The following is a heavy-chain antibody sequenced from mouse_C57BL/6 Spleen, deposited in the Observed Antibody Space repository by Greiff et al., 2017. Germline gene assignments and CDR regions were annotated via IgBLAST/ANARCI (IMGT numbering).Heavy chain of an antibody. D-gene: IGHD1-1*01. CDR3: ARGYYGSRYAMDY. V-gene: IGHV1-7*01. J-gene: IGHJ4*01. CDR2: INPSSGYT. CDR1: GYTFTSYW. Sequence: QVQLKQSGAELAKPVASVKLSCKASGYTFTSYWMHWAKQRPGQGLEWIGYINPSSGYTKYNQKFKDKATLTADKSSSTAYMQLSSLTYEDSAVYYCARGYYGSRYAMDYWGQGTSVTVSS.